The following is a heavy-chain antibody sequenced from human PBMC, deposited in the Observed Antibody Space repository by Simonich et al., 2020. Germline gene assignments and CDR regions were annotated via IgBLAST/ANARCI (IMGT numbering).Heavy chain of an antibody. CDR2: INHSGIT. Sequence: VQLQPWGAGLLKPSETLSLTFAVYGGSFIGYYWCWLRQPPGKGLEWIGVINHSGITNNNPSHKSRVTISVDTSKNQFSLKLSSVTAADTAVYYCARCGLVNYDILTGYHNWFDPWGQGTLVTVSS. CDR1: GGSFIGYY. D-gene: IGHD3-9*01. V-gene: IGHV4-34*01. J-gene: IGHJ5*02. CDR3: ARCGLVNYDILTGYHNWFDP.